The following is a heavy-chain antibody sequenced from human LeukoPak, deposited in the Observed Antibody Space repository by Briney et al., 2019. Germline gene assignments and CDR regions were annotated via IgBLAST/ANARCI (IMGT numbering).Heavy chain of an antibody. V-gene: IGHV4-30-2*01. CDR2: IYHSGST. D-gene: IGHD5-24*01. CDR3: ARGLPKGRDDWLRPPGPGDY. CDR1: GGSISSGGYY. Sequence: SETLSLTCTVSGGSISSGGYYWSWIRQPPGKGLEWIGYIYHSGSTYYNPSLKSRVTISVDRSKNQFSLKLSSVTAADTAVYYRARGLPKGRDDWLRPPGPGDYWGQGTLVTVSS. J-gene: IGHJ4*02.